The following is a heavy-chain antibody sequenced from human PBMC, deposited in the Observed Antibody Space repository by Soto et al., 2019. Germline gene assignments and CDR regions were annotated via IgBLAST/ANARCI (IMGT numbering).Heavy chain of an antibody. V-gene: IGHV3-74*01. Sequence: GGSLRLSCTASGFTLSGNWMHWVRQAPGKGLVWVSRIDHDGRGTSYADSVKGRFTISRDNAKNTLYLQMNSLRAEDTAVYYCATVFDYWGQGTQVTVSS. D-gene: IGHD4-17*01. J-gene: IGHJ4*02. CDR1: GFTLSGNW. CDR2: IDHDGRGT. CDR3: ATVFDY.